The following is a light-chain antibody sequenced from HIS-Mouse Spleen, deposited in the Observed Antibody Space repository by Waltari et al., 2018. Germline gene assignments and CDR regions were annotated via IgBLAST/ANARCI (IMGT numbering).Light chain of an antibody. CDR1: QGISSY. Sequence: DIQLTPFPSFLSASVGDRGTITCRASQGISSYLAWYQQKPGKAPKLLIYAASTLQSGVPSRFSGSGSGTEFTLTISSLQPEDFATYYCQQLNSYPLTFGPGTKVEIK. J-gene: IGKJ3*01. CDR3: QQLNSYPLT. CDR2: AAS. V-gene: IGKV1-9*01.